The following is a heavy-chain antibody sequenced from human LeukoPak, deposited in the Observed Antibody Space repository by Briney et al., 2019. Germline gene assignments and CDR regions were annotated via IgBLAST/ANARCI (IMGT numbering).Heavy chain of an antibody. Sequence: SETLSLTCTVSGGSIGSSSYYWGWIRQPPGKGLEWIGSIYYSGSTYYNPSLKSRVTISVDTSKNQFSLKLSSVTAADTAVYYCARDVNRGSTWAFDYWGQGTLVTVSS. V-gene: IGHV4-39*07. D-gene: IGHD6-13*01. CDR1: GGSIGSSSYY. CDR2: IYYSGST. CDR3: ARDVNRGSTWAFDY. J-gene: IGHJ4*02.